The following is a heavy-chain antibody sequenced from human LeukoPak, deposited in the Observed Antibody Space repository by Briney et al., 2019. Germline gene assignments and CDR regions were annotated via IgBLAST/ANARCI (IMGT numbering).Heavy chain of an antibody. D-gene: IGHD2-21*01. V-gene: IGHV3-30*02. J-gene: IGHJ4*02. Sequence: PGGSLRLSCAASGFTFSNYDMYWVRQAPGKGPEWVAFIDYDGTVKYYEDSVKGRFTISRDNSKHTVYLQMNSLRTEDTAIYYCARKFVDYWGQGTLVTVSS. CDR3: ARKFVDY. CDR1: GFTFSNYD. CDR2: IDYDGTVK.